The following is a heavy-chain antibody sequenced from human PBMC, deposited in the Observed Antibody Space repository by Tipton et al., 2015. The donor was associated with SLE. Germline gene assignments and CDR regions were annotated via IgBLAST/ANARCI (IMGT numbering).Heavy chain of an antibody. V-gene: IGHV4-38-2*02. CDR1: GGSISSYY. D-gene: IGHD6-19*01. CDR2: IYHSGST. Sequence: TLSLTCTVSGGSISSYYWGWIRQPPGKGLEWIGSIYHSGSTYYNPSLKSRVTISVDTSKNQFSLKLSSVTAADTAVYYCARDLGSSGWSFFDYWGQGTLVTVSS. J-gene: IGHJ4*02. CDR3: ARDLGSSGWSFFDY.